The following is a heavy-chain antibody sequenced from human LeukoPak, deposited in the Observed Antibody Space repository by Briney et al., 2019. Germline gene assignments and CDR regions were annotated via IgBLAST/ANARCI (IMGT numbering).Heavy chain of an antibody. V-gene: IGHV3-21*01. CDR2: ITDSGSYI. CDR3: ARGIAVAGYWYFDL. J-gene: IGHJ2*01. CDR1: GFTFNTYD. D-gene: IGHD6-19*01. Sequence: GGSLRLSCAASGFTFNTYDMTWVRQAPGKGLEWVSSITDSGSYIYYADSVKGRFTISRDNAKNSLFLQMNSLRAEDTAVYSCARGIAVAGYWYFDLWGRGTLVTVSS.